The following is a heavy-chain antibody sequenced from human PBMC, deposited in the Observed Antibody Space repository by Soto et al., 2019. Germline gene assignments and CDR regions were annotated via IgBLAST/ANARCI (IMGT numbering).Heavy chain of an antibody. D-gene: IGHD3-9*01. Sequence: PSETLSLTCAVSGGSISSGGYSWSWIRQPPGKGLEWIGYIYHSGSTYYNPSLKSRVTISVDRSKNQFSLKLSSVTAADTAVYYCARAETYYDILTGYSGWFDPWGQGTLVTVSS. CDR1: GGSISSGGYS. CDR3: ARAETYYDILTGYSGWFDP. CDR2: IYHSGST. V-gene: IGHV4-30-2*01. J-gene: IGHJ5*02.